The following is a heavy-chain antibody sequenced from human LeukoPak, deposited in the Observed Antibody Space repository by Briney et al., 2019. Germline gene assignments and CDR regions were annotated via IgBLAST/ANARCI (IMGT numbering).Heavy chain of an antibody. CDR2: ISSSGSTI. J-gene: IGHJ3*02. Sequence: PGGSLRLSCAASGFTFSSYEMNWVGQAPGKGLEWVSYISSSGSTIYYADSVKGRFTISRDNAKNSLYMQMNSLRAEDTAVYYCARDCGGGSCYGPYDAFDIWGQGTMVTVSS. D-gene: IGHD2-15*01. CDR1: GFTFSSYE. V-gene: IGHV3-48*03. CDR3: ARDCGGGSCYGPYDAFDI.